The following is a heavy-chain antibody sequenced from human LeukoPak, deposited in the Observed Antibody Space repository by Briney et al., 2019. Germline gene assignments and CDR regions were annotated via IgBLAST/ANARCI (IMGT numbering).Heavy chain of an antibody. D-gene: IGHD4-17*01. J-gene: IGHJ4*02. V-gene: IGHV3-23*01. CDR3: AKYGDDYGDYPHY. Sequence: GGSLRLSCAASGFTFSTYAVNWVRQAPGKGLEWVSAISGSGAKTYYADFVKGRFTISRDNSKNTLYLQMNSLRAEDTAVYYCAKYGDDYGDYPHYWGQGTLVTVSS. CDR1: GFTFSTYA. CDR2: ISGSGAKT.